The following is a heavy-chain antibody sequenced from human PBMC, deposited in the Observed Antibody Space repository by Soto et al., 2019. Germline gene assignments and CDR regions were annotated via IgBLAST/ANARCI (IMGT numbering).Heavy chain of an antibody. Sequence: GGSLRLSCAASGFTFSSNSMNWVRQAPGKGLEWVSCISSSGYTYYADSVTGRFTISRDNAKNSLYLQMSNLRAEDTAVYYCASEISSNWFDPWGQGTLVTVSS. J-gene: IGHJ5*02. CDR3: ASEISSNWFDP. V-gene: IGHV3-21*01. CDR2: ISSSGYT. CDR1: GFTFSSNS. D-gene: IGHD2-2*01.